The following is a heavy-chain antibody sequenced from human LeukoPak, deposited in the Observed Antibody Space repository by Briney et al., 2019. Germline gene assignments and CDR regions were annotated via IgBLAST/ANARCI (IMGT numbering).Heavy chain of an antibody. Sequence: ASVKVSCKASGYTFTSYGISWVRQAPGQGLEWMGWISAYNGNTNYAQKLQGRVTMTTDTSTSTAYMELRSLRSDDTAVYYCARAGGRPNTPLDLDFWGQGTLVTVSS. CDR3: ARAGGRPNTPLDLDF. CDR2: ISAYNGNT. CDR1: GYTFTSYG. V-gene: IGHV1-18*01. J-gene: IGHJ4*02. D-gene: IGHD5-18*01.